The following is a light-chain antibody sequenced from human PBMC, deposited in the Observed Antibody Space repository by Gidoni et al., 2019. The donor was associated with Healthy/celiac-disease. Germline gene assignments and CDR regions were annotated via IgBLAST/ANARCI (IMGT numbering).Light chain of an antibody. Sequence: EIVLTQSPGTLSLSPGERATLSCRASQSVSSSYLAWYQQKPGQAPRLLIYGASSRATGIPDRFRGSGSGTDFTLTISRLEPEDFAVYYCQQYGSSPITFXXXTRLEIK. CDR1: QSVSSSY. CDR2: GAS. J-gene: IGKJ5*01. CDR3: QQYGSSPIT. V-gene: IGKV3-20*01.